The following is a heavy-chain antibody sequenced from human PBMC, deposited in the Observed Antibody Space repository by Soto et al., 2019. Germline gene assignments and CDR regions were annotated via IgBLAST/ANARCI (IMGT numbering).Heavy chain of an antibody. CDR2: IYYSGST. J-gene: IGHJ4*02. CDR3: AREVEVAATPRGYFDY. Sequence: PSETLSLTCTVSGGSISSGGYYWSWIRQHPGKGLEWIGYIYYSGSTYYNPSLKSRVTISVDTSKNQFSLKLSSVTAADTAVYYCAREVEVAATPRGYFDYWSQGTLVTVSS. CDR1: GGSISSGGYY. D-gene: IGHD2-15*01. V-gene: IGHV4-31*03.